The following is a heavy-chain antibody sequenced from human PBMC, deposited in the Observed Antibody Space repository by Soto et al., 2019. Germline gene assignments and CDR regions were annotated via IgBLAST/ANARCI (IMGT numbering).Heavy chain of an antibody. V-gene: IGHV3-48*02. Sequence: GGSLRLSCAASGFTFRSYSMNWVRQAPGKGLEWVSYISSRSDTLYYADSVKGRFTISRDNAKNSVYLQVNNLRDEDTAVYYCARDWDIVILSVPIPNYNYGMDVWGQGTTVTVSS. D-gene: IGHD2-15*01. J-gene: IGHJ6*02. CDR3: ARDWDIVILSVPIPNYNYGMDV. CDR1: GFTFRSYS. CDR2: ISSRSDTL.